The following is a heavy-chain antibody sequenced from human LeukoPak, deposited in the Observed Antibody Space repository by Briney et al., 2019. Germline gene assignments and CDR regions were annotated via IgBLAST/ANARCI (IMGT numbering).Heavy chain of an antibody. CDR1: GDSISSGSYY. CDR3: ARQYGIDAFDI. V-gene: IGHV4-61*02. J-gene: IGHJ3*02. D-gene: IGHD4-17*01. Sequence: SETLSLTCTVSGDSISSGSYYWSWIRQPAGKGLEWIGRIYIRGTSSYNPSLNSRVTISADTSKNQFSLKLSSVTAADTAVYYCARQYGIDAFDIWGQGTMVTVSS. CDR2: IYIRGTS.